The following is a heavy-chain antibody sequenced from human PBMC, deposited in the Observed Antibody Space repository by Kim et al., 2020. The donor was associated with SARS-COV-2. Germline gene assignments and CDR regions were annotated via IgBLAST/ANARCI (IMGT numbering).Heavy chain of an antibody. CDR3: ARVGIDTAMAPPFGY. J-gene: IGHJ4*02. V-gene: IGHV4-39*07. D-gene: IGHD5-18*01. Sequence: PSLKSRVTISVDTSKNQFSLKLSSVTAADTAVYYCARVGIDTAMAPPFGYWGQGTLVTVSS.